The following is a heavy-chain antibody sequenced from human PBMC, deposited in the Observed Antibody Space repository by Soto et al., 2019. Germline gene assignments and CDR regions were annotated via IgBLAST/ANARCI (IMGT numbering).Heavy chain of an antibody. J-gene: IGHJ3*02. Sequence: SETLSLTCTVSGGSISSYYWSWIRQPPGKGLEWIGYIYYSGSTNYNPSLKSRVTISVDTSKNQFSLKLSSVTAADTAVYYCARGSELWFDAFDIWGQGTMVTVS. CDR2: IYYSGST. V-gene: IGHV4-59*01. CDR1: GGSISSYY. CDR3: ARGSELWFDAFDI. D-gene: IGHD5-18*01.